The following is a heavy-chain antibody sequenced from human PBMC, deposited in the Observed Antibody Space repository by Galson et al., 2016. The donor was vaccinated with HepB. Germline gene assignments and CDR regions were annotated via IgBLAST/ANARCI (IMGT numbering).Heavy chain of an antibody. D-gene: IGHD3-3*01. CDR1: GFTFRSYG. CDR2: IWSDGSNK. Sequence: SLRLSCAASGFTFRSYGMHWVRQAPGKGLEWVAVIWSDGSNKYYADSVKGRFTISRDNSKNTLYLQMNSLRAEDTAVYYCARGYLNAIFEVVSRVHYYMDVWGKGTTVTVSS. CDR3: ARGYLNAIFEVVSRVHYYMDV. V-gene: IGHV3-33*08. J-gene: IGHJ6*03.